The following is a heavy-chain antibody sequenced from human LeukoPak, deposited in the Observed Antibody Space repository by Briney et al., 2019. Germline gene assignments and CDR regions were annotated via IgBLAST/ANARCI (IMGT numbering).Heavy chain of an antibody. CDR2: IKSKTDGGTT. CDR1: GFTFTNAW. V-gene: IGHV3-15*01. D-gene: IGHD1-1*01. CDR3: AARYNWNDLAY. J-gene: IGHJ4*02. Sequence: GGSLRLSCAASGFTFTNAWMSWVRQAPGKGLEWVGRIKSKTDGGTTDYAAPVKGRFTISRDDSKNTLYLQMNSLKTEDRAVYYCAARYNWNDLAYWGQGTLVTVSS.